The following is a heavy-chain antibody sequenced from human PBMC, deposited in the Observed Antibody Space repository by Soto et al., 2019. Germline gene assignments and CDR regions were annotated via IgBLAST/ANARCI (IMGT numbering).Heavy chain of an antibody. D-gene: IGHD3-3*01. J-gene: IGHJ4*02. V-gene: IGHV3-23*01. CDR3: AIRIFGVEY. CDR2: ISGTSPST. Sequence: EVQLLVSGGGLVQPGGSLRLSCAASGFTFSAYAMSWVRQAPGKGLEWVSAISGTSPSTYYADSVQGRFTISRDSSRKTLFLQMNTLRAEDTAVYFCAIRIFGVEYWGQGTQVTVSS. CDR1: GFTFSAYA.